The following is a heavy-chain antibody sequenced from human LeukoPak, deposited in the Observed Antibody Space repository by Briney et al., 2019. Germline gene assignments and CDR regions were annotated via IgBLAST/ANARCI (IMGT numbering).Heavy chain of an antibody. V-gene: IGHV4-39*01. CDR2: VYYSGST. CDR3: ARASFNVVFGNWFDP. D-gene: IGHD2-8*01. CDR1: TASIGSSSNY. Sequence: PSETLSLTCTLSTASIGSSSNYSGWIRQAPWKGLEWFGNVYYSGSTFYNPSLKSRVTISVDTYKNQFSLKLRSVTAADTAIYYCARASFNVVFGNWFDPWGQGTLVTVSS. J-gene: IGHJ5*02.